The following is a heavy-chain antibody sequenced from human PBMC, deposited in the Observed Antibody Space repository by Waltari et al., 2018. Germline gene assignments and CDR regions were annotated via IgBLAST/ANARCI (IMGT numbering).Heavy chain of an antibody. D-gene: IGHD6-19*01. CDR2: IWNDASKK. Sequence: QVQLVESGGDVVQPGRSLRLSCAASGFTFRNFAMHWVRQAPGKGLEWVAVIWNDASKKYYGDSVKGRFTISRDNSKNIQYLQMNSLRAEDTAVYYCVRDNSGLDFLGQGTLVTVSS. V-gene: IGHV3-33*01. CDR3: VRDNSGLDF. CDR1: GFTFRNFA. J-gene: IGHJ4*02.